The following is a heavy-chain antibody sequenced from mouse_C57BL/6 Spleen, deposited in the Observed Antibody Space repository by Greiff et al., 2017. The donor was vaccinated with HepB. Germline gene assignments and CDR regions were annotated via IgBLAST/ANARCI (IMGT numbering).Heavy chain of an antibody. D-gene: IGHD1-1*01. Sequence: QVQLKQSGAELARPGASVKMSCKASGYTFTSYTMHWVKQRPGQGLEWIGYINPSSGYTKYNQKFKDKATLTADKSSSTAYMQLSSLTSEDSAVYYCARYYGSSPYCDYWGQGTTLTVSS. V-gene: IGHV1-4*01. J-gene: IGHJ2*01. CDR2: INPSSGYT. CDR1: GYTFTSYT. CDR3: ARYYGSSPYCDY.